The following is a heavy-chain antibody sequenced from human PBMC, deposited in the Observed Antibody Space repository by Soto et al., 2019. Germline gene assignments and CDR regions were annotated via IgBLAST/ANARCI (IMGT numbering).Heavy chain of an antibody. CDR3: ARAAYGDYPGFYFDY. V-gene: IGHV4-30-2*01. Sequence: SETLSLTCAVSGGSISSGCYSWSWIRQPPGKGLEWIGYIYHSGSTYYNPSLKSRVTISVDRSKNQFSLKLSSVTAADTAVYYCARAAYGDYPGFYFDYWGQGTLVTVSS. J-gene: IGHJ4*02. CDR1: GGSISSGCYS. CDR2: IYHSGST. D-gene: IGHD4-17*01.